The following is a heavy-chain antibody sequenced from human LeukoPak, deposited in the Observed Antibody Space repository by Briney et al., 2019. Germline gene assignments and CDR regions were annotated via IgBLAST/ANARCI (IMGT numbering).Heavy chain of an antibody. Sequence: SETLSLTCTVSGGSISSGGYSWSWLRQPPGKGLEWIGYIYYSGSTYYNPSLKSRVTISVDTSKNQFSLKLSSVTAADTAVYYCAREVGIGFDYWGQGTLVTVSS. D-gene: IGHD1-26*01. V-gene: IGHV4-31*03. CDR2: IYYSGST. CDR3: AREVGIGFDY. J-gene: IGHJ4*02. CDR1: GGSISSGGYS.